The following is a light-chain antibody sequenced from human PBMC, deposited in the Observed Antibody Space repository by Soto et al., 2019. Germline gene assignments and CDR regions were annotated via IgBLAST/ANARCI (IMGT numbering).Light chain of an antibody. CDR3: QQRSAWRWT. J-gene: IGKJ1*01. Sequence: LTQSPATLSVSPGGRTILSCRASQTVNNYLAWYQQKPGQAPRLLIYDTSKRAPGVPARFIGSGSGTAFTHTIDIVEPEDYAIYYCQQRSAWRWTFGQGTKVEIK. CDR2: DTS. V-gene: IGKV3-11*01. CDR1: QTVNNY.